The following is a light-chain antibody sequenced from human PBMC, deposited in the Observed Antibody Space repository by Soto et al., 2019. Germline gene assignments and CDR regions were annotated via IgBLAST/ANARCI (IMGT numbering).Light chain of an antibody. CDR3: ATWDDSLNGPV. Sequence: QSVPTQPPSASGTPGQRVTISCSGSSSKIGSNTVNWYQQLPGTAPKLLIYSNNQRPSGVPDRFSGSKSGTSASLAISGLQSEDEADYYCATWDDSLNGPVFGGGTQLTVL. V-gene: IGLV1-44*01. J-gene: IGLJ7*01. CDR1: SSKIGSNT. CDR2: SNN.